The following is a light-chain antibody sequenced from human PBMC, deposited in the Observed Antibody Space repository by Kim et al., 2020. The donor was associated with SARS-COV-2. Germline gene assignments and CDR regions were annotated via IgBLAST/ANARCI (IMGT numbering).Light chain of an antibody. Sequence: VTISCPGSSSNIGAGYDVPWYQQLPGTAPKLLIYGNSNRPSGVPDRFSGSKSGTSASLAITGLQAEDEADYYCQSYDSSLSAYVVFGGGTQLTVL. V-gene: IGLV1-40*01. J-gene: IGLJ2*01. CDR3: QSYDSSLSAYVV. CDR2: GNS. CDR1: SSNIGAGYD.